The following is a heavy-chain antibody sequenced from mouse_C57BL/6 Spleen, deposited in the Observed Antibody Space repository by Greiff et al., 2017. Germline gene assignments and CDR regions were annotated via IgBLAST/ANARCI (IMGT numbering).Heavy chain of an antibody. D-gene: IGHD2-4*01. CDR3: TFYYDYLYAMDY. Sequence: LQQSGAELVRPGASVKLSCTASGFNIKDDYMHWVKQRPEQGLEWIGWIDPENGDTEYASKFQGKATITADTSSNTAYLQLSSLTSEDTAVYYCTFYYDYLYAMDYWGQGTSVTVSS. CDR1: GFNIKDDY. V-gene: IGHV14-4*01. J-gene: IGHJ4*01. CDR2: IDPENGDT.